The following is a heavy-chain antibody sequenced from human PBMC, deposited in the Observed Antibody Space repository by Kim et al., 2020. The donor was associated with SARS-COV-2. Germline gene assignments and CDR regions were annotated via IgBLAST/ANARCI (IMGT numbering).Heavy chain of an antibody. CDR3: TRPEISTSYNYGMDV. CDR2: IRAKAYSYAT. CDR1: GFTFSGSA. D-gene: IGHD2-2*01. Sequence: GGSLRLSCAASGFTFSGSAIHWVRQASGKGLEWVGRIRAKAYSYATAYAASVKGRFTVSRDDSKNTAYLQMNSLETEDTFVYYCTRPEISTSYNYGMDVWGQGTKVTVS. J-gene: IGHJ6*02. V-gene: IGHV3-73*01.